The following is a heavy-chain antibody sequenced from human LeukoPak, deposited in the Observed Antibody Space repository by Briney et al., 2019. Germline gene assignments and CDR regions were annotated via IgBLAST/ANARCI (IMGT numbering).Heavy chain of an antibody. CDR3: ARGGVSYYYVSGFDY. D-gene: IGHD3-10*02. Sequence: TGGSLTLSCAASGFTFSDHYMDWVRQAPGKGREGVGRARNKDISYATEYAASVKGRFPVSRDDSKTSLYLQMNSLKTEDTAVYYCARGGVSYYYVSGFDYGGQGTLVTVSS. V-gene: IGHV3-72*01. CDR1: GFTFSDHY. J-gene: IGHJ4*02. CDR2: ARNKDISYAT.